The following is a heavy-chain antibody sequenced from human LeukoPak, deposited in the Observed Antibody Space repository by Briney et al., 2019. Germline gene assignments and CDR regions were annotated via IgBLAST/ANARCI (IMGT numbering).Heavy chain of an antibody. Sequence: RTSETLSLTCNVSGDSISSSSYYWGWIRQPPGKGLEWIGSIFYSGSTYYNPSLKSRVTILVDTSKNQFSLKLNSVTAADTAVYYCARDRGDSSGYYSSYWGQGTLVTVSS. D-gene: IGHD3-22*01. V-gene: IGHV4-39*07. J-gene: IGHJ4*02. CDR1: GDSISSSSYY. CDR3: ARDRGDSSGYYSSY. CDR2: IFYSGST.